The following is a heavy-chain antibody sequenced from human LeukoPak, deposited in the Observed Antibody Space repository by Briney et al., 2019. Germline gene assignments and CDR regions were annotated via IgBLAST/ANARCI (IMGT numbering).Heavy chain of an antibody. Sequence: PGGSLRLSCAASGFTFSAYAMRWVRQAPGKGLEWVAAIGSGSAGTTIYAESAKGRFTISRDDSENTLYLEMSSLRGDDSAVYYCAKNCDSPMGVPYAMDVWGRGTTVTVSS. D-gene: IGHD2-21*02. CDR3: AKNCDSPMGVPYAMDV. J-gene: IGHJ6*02. CDR1: GFTFSAYA. CDR2: IGSGSAGTT. V-gene: IGHV3-23*01.